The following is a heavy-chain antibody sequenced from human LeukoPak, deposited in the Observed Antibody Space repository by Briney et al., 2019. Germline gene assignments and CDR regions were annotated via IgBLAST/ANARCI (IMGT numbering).Heavy chain of an antibody. J-gene: IGHJ4*02. CDR3: ARGIDEWLYLNY. D-gene: IGHD3-3*01. V-gene: IGHV3-7*04. Sequence: GGSLRLSCAASGFPFAPFWTTWVRQAPGKGPEFVATMNRDGSEVAYGNSVRGRFTISRDNAKNSLYLQMYSLRAEDTAVYYCARGIDEWLYLNYWGQGALVTV. CDR2: MNRDGSEV. CDR1: GFPFAPFW.